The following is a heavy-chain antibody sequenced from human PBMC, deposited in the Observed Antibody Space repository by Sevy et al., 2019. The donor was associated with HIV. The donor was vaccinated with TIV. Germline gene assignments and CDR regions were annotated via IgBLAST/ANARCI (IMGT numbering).Heavy chain of an antibody. J-gene: IGHJ4*02. Sequence: GGSLRLSCVASGFTFPIYSVLWVRQAPGKGLEWLTLISYDGNYNYYADSVKGRLTISRDNSNNILYLQMGSLGVEDTALYFCARVAVEYCTNDCYHRFDHWGLGTLVTVSS. CDR2: ISYDGNYN. CDR1: GFTFPIYS. CDR3: ARVAVEYCTNDCYHRFDH. V-gene: IGHV3-30*04. D-gene: IGHD2-8*01.